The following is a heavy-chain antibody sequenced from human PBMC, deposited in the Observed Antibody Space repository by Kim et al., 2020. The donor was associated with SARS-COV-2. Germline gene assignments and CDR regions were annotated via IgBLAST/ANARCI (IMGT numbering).Heavy chain of an antibody. Sequence: KGRFTISRDNSKNTLYLQMNSLRAEDTAVYYCARSSIAARPAYYYGMDVWGQGTTVTVSS. CDR3: ARSSIAARPAYYYGMDV. J-gene: IGHJ6*02. D-gene: IGHD6-6*01. V-gene: IGHV3-30*01.